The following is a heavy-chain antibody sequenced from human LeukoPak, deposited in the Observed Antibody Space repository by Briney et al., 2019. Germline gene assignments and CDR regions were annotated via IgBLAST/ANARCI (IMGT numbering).Heavy chain of an antibody. D-gene: IGHD3-3*01. CDR3: ARHPTNSDFWSGSSYFDY. V-gene: IGHV4-39*01. J-gene: IGHJ4*02. CDR1: GGSISSSSYY. Sequence: PSETLSLTCTVSGGSISSSSYYWGWIRQPPGKGLEWIGRIYYRGSTYCNPSLKSRVTIFVDTSKNQFSLQLSSVTAADTAVYYCARHPTNSDFWSGSSYFDYWGQGTLVTVSS. CDR2: IYYRGST.